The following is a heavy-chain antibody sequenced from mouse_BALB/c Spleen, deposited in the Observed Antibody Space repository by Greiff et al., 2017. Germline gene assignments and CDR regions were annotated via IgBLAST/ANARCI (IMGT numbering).Heavy chain of an antibody. CDR1: GYTFTDYE. CDR2: IDPETGGT. V-gene: IGHV1-15*01. CDR3: TIYDSAWFAY. D-gene: IGHD2-3*01. J-gene: IGHJ3*01. Sequence: QVQLQQSGAELVRPGASVTLSCKASGYTFTDYEMHWVKQTPVHGLEWIGAIDPETGGTAYNQKFKGKATLTADKSSSTAYMELRSLTSEDSAVYFCTIYDSAWFAYWGQGTLVTVSA.